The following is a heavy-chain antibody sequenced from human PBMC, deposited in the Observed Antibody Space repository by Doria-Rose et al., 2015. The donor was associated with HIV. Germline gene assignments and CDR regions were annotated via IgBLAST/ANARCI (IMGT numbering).Heavy chain of an antibody. CDR2: NYTGGRT. V-gene: IGHV4-39*06. D-gene: IGHD3-16*01. J-gene: IGHJ4*02. Sequence: LPGEGREWIGDNYTGGRTYYSPSLKSRVTISADTSKNQFTLNLNALTAADTAVYYCVMMSHYWGQGTLVTVSS. CDR3: VMMSHY.